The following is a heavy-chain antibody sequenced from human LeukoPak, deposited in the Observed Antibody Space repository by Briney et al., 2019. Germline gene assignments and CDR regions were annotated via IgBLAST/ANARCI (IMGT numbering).Heavy chain of an antibody. D-gene: IGHD6-19*01. CDR3: ARHISSGWYAVYGHPSYYYYGMDV. CDR1: GGSISSYY. CDR2: IYYSGST. V-gene: IGHV4-59*08. Sequence: SETLSLTRTVSGGSISSYYWSWIRQPPGKGLEWIGYIYYSGSTNYNPSLKSRVTISVDTSKNQFSLKLSSVTAADTAVYYCARHISSGWYAVYGHPSYYYYGMDVWGQGTTVTVSS. J-gene: IGHJ6*02.